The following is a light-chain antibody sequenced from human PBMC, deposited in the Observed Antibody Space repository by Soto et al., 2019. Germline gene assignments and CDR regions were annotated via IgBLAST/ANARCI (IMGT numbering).Light chain of an antibody. V-gene: IGKV1-12*01. CDR1: QDISSW. J-gene: IGKJ5*01. CDR3: QQAHSFPIT. CDR2: AAS. Sequence: DIQMTHSPSSVSASVGDRVTITCRASQDISSWLAWYQQKPGKAPKVLIYAASSLQTGVPSRFSGSGSGTEFTLTISSLQPDDFATYFCQQAHSFPITFGQGIRLEIX.